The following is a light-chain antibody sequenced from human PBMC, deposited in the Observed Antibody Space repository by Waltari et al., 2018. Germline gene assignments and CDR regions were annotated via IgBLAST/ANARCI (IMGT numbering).Light chain of an antibody. CDR2: EVN. Sequence: QSALTQPPPASGSPGQSVTISCTGTSSDVGGYNSVSWYQHHPGKAPKLMISEVNKRPSGVPDRFSGSKSGNTASLTVSGLQADDEADYYCTSYAGSHNWVFGGGTKLTVL. V-gene: IGLV2-8*01. J-gene: IGLJ2*01. CDR1: SSDVGGYNS. CDR3: TSYAGSHNWV.